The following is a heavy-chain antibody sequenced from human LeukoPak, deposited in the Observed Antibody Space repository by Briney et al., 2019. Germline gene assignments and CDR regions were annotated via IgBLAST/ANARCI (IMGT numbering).Heavy chain of an antibody. V-gene: IGHV4-34*01. J-gene: IGHJ6*03. D-gene: IGHD5-24*01. CDR1: GGSFSGYY. CDR3: ARVLTGRDGYNSPSYYYYMDV. Sequence: SETLSLTCAVYGGSFSGYYWSWIRQPPGKGLEWIGSIYYSGSTYYNPSLKSRVTISVDTSKNQFSLKLSSVTAADTAVYYCARVLTGRDGYNSPSYYYYMDVWGKGTTVTVSS. CDR2: IYYSGST.